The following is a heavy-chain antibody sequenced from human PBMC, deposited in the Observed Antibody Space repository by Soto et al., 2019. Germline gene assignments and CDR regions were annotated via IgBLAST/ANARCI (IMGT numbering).Heavy chain of an antibody. V-gene: IGHV3-33*01. CDR1: GFTFSSYG. CDR3: ASPRFVLTGPHPFDY. J-gene: IGHJ4*02. D-gene: IGHD3-9*01. CDR2: IWYDGSNK. Sequence: QVQLVESGGGVVQPGRSLRLSCAASGFTFSSYGMHWVRQAPGKGLEWVAVIWYDGSNKYYADSVKGRFTISRDNSKNTLYLQMNSLRAEDTAVYYCASPRFVLTGPHPFDYWGQGTLVTVSS.